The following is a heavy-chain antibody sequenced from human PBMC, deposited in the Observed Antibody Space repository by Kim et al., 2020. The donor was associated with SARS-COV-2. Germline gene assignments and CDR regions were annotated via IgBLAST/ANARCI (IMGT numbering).Heavy chain of an antibody. CDR3: AKYPGVIQVHYFDY. V-gene: IGHV3-23*01. D-gene: IGHD3-10*01. Sequence: YSDTVKGRFPIARDNAKNTVFLQMSSLRAEDTALYYCAKYPGVIQVHYFDYWGQGTLVAVSS. J-gene: IGHJ4*02.